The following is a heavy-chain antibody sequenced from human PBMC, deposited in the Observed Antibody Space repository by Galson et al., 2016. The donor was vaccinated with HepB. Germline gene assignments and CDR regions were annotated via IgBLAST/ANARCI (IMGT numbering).Heavy chain of an antibody. CDR3: ARDRGRYSSFDD. D-gene: IGHD1-26*01. CDR2: ISSGSSDI. Sequence: SLRLSCAASEFTFSSYSLNWVRQAPGKGLEWVSYISSGSSDIYYADSVTGRFTISRDNAKNSLYLQMHNLRDDDTAVYYCARDRGRYSSFDDWGQGTLVTFSS. CDR1: EFTFSSYS. J-gene: IGHJ4*02. V-gene: IGHV3-48*02.